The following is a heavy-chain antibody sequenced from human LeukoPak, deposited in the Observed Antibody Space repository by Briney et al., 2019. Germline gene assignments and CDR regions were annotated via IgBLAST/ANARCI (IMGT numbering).Heavy chain of an antibody. V-gene: IGHV3-74*01. CDR3: ARGAWTAYYFDY. J-gene: IGHJ4*02. CDR2: INGDESRT. D-gene: IGHD3/OR15-3a*01. Sequence: GGSLRLSCVASGFSFSSHWMHWVRQAPGKGLVWVSRINGDESRTFFADSVRGRFTISRDNAKNTVYLEMNSLTDEDTAVYFCARGAWTAYYFDYWGQGTVVTVSS. CDR1: GFSFSSHW.